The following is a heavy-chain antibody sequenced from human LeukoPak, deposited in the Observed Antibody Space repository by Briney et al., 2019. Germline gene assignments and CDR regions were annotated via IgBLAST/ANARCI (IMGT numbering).Heavy chain of an antibody. V-gene: IGHV1-8*01. D-gene: IGHD3-22*01. J-gene: IGHJ4*01. CDR3: ARASFDTSGNKVNFDY. CDR2: MHPNSGNT. CDR1: GYTFNSYD. Sequence: ASVKVSXKASGYTFNSYDINWVRQATGQGPEWMGWMHPNSGNTAYAQKFQGRVSMTRDTSISTAYMELSSLRSEDTAVYYCARASFDTSGNKVNFDYWGHGTLVTVSS.